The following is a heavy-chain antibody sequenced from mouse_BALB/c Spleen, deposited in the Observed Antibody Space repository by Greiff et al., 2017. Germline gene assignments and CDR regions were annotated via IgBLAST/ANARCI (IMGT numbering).Heavy chain of an antibody. Sequence: EVMLVESGPSLVKPSQTLSLTCSVTGDSITSGYWNWIRKFPGNKLEYMGYISYSGSTYYNPSLKSRISITRDTSKNQYYLQLNSVTTEDTATYYCARWGVVADWYFDVWGAGTTVTVSS. CDR3: ARWGVVADWYFDV. J-gene: IGHJ1*01. V-gene: IGHV3-8*02. D-gene: IGHD1-1*01. CDR2: ISYSGST. CDR1: GDSITSGY.